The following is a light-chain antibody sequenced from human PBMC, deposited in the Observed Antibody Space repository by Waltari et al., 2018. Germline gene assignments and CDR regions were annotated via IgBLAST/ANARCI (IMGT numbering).Light chain of an antibody. CDR2: KAS. V-gene: IGKV1-5*03. J-gene: IGKJ4*01. CDR1: QSISSW. CDR3: QQYNSLVT. Sequence: TCRASQSISSWLAWYQQKPGKAPKLLIYKASSLESGVPSRFSGSGSGTEFTLTISSLQPDDFATYYCQQYNSLVTFGGGTKVEIK.